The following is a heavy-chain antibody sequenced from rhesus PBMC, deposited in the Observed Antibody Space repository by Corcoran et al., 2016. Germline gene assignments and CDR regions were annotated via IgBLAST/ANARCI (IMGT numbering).Heavy chain of an antibody. Sequence: QVTLKESGPALVKPTQTLTLTCTFSGFSISTSGMVVVWIRQPPGKALEWLALIYWDDDKYYSTALKSRLTISKDTSKNQVVLTMTNMDPVDTATYYCARRRGIAAFDYWGQGVLVTVSS. CDR3: ARRRGIAAFDY. V-gene: IGHV2-174*01. D-gene: IGHD6-13*01. CDR2: IYWDDDK. CDR1: GFSISTSGMV. J-gene: IGHJ4*01.